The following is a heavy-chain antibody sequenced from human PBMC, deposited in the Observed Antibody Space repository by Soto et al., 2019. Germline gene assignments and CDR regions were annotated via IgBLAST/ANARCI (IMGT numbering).Heavy chain of an antibody. Sequence: QVQLQESGPGLVKPSQTLSLTCTVSGGSISSGGYFWSWFRQHPEQGLEWIGNIYYSGRTYYNPSLKSRVTISVDTSKNQFSLKLSSVTAADTAVYYCARFAREENPKVGSWYYFDYWCQGTRVTVSS. CDR3: ARFAREENPKVGSWYYFDY. D-gene: IGHD6-13*01. CDR2: IYYSGRT. V-gene: IGHV4-31*03. CDR1: GGSISSGGYF. J-gene: IGHJ4*02.